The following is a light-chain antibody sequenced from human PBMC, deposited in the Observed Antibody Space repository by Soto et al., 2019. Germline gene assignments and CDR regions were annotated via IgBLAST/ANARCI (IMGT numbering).Light chain of an antibody. CDR1: QSVSSN. J-gene: IGKJ1*01. V-gene: IGKV3-15*01. Sequence: EIVMTQSPATLSVSPGARATLSCRASQSVSSNLAWYQQKPGQAPRLLIYGASTRATGIPARFSGSGSGTEFTLTISSLQSEDFAVYYCQQYNNWPPMFGQGTKVDI. CDR2: GAS. CDR3: QQYNNWPPM.